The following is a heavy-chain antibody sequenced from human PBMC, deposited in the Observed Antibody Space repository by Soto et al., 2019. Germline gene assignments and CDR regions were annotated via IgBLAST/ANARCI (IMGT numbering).Heavy chain of an antibody. CDR2: INAGNGNT. D-gene: IGHD1-26*01. J-gene: IGHJ6*02. CDR1: GYTFTSYA. CDR3: ARRGVGSSGGYYYDYGMDV. Sequence: QVQLVQSGAEVKKPGASVKVSCKASGYTFTSYAMHWVRQAPGQRLEWMGWINAGNGNTKYSQKFQGRVTITRDPSASTAYMELNGLRSEDTAVYYCARRGVGSSGGYYYDYGMDVWGQGTTVTVSS. V-gene: IGHV1-3*01.